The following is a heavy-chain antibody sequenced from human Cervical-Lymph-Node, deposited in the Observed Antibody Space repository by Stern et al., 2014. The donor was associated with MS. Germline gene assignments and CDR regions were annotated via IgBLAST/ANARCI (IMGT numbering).Heavy chain of an antibody. J-gene: IGHJ5*02. CDR2: ISWNSGKK. CDR1: GFTFDDYG. CDR3: VKSYSSSWSGWFDH. Sequence: VQLVQSGGGPVQPGRSLRLSCVGSGFTFDDYGMQWVRQAPGKGLEWGSSISWNSGKKDYVDSVKGRFTISRDNAKNSLYLQMNNLRPEDTALYYCVKSYSSSWSGWFDHWGQGTLVSVSS. V-gene: IGHV3-9*01. D-gene: IGHD2-2*01.